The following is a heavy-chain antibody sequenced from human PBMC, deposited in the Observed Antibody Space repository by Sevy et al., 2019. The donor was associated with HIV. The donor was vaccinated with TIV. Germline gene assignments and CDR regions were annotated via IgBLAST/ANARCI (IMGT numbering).Heavy chain of an antibody. CDR3: ACGYYYDSSGYYWGAFDI. D-gene: IGHD3-22*01. J-gene: IGHJ3*02. V-gene: IGHV3-48*02. CDR1: GFTFSSYS. Sequence: GGSLRLSCAASGFTFSSYSMNWVRQAPGKGLEWVSYISSSSSTIYYADSVKGRFTISRDNAKNSLYLQMNSLRDEDTAVYYCACGYYYDSSGYYWGAFDIWGQGTMVTVSS. CDR2: ISSSSSTI.